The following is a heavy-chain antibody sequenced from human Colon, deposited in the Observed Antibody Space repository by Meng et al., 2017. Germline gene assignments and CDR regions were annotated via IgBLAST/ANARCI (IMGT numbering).Heavy chain of an antibody. Sequence: ISCAASGFTFSDSAMHWVRQSPGKGLEWVALTSHDETDKFYADSVKGRFTISRDNSNNTLYLQMNSLRPEDTAVYFCARGLNIHRFYDDWGRGTLVTVSS. CDR2: TSHDETDK. V-gene: IGHV3-30*01. J-gene: IGHJ4*02. D-gene: IGHD2/OR15-2a*01. CDR1: GFTFSDSA. CDR3: ARGLNIHRFYDD.